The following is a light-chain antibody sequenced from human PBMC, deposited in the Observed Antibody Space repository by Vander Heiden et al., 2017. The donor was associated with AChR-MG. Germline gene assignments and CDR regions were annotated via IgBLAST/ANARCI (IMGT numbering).Light chain of an antibody. V-gene: IGLV3-1*01. CDR3: QAWDSRSNWV. CDR1: NLGDKY. CDR2: QKD. J-gene: IGLJ3*02. Sequence: SYKLTQPPSVSVSPGQTATITCAGDNLGDKYVAWYQQKPGQPPLLFIYQKDKRPSGIPERFSGSNSGNTATLTISGTQSVDEADFVCQAWDSRSNWVFGGGTKLTVL.